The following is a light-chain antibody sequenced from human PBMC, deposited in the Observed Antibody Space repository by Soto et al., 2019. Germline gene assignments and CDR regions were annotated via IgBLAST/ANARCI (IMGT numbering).Light chain of an antibody. CDR2: DAS. CDR1: QSVSRY. J-gene: IGKJ1*01. Sequence: EIVLTQSPATLSLSPGERATLSCWASQSVSRYLAWYQQKPGQAPRLVIHDASYRATGIPARFSGSGSGSDFTLTISSLEPEDFAVYYCQQYETWPRTFGQGTRVEI. V-gene: IGKV3-11*01. CDR3: QQYETWPRT.